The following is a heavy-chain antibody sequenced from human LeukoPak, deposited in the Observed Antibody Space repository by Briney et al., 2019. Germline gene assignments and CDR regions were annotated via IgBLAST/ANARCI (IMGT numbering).Heavy chain of an antibody. V-gene: IGHV3-11*01. CDR1: GGSISSSSYY. D-gene: IGHD3-9*01. J-gene: IGHJ6*03. Sequence: LSLTCTVSGGSISSSSYYWGWIRQAPGKGLEWVSYISTTGTTMYYADSVKGRFTISRDNAKNSLYLQMNSLRAEDTAVYYCARDGVLRYFDSYYYYYMDVWGKGTTVTISS. CDR2: ISTTGTTM. CDR3: ARDGVLRYFDSYYYYYMDV.